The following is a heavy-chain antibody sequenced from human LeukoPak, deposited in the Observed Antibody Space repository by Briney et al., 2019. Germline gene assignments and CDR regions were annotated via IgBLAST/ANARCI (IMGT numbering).Heavy chain of an antibody. D-gene: IGHD6-19*01. V-gene: IGHV6-1*01. J-gene: IGHJ4*02. CDR1: GDSVSSNNGA. Sequence: SQTLSLTCAISGDSVSSNNGAWNWIRQSPSRGLEWLGRTYYRSKWYNDYAESMKGRITINPDTSENQFSLQLNSVTPDDTAVYYCARDFGNTGWYTFDYWGQGSLVTVSS. CDR2: TYYRSKWYN. CDR3: ARDFGNTGWYTFDY.